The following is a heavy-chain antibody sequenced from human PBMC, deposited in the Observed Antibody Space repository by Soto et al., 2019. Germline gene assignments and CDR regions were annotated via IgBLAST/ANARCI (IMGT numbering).Heavy chain of an antibody. Sequence: EGSLRLSCAASGFTFSSYWMHWVRQAPGKGLVWVPRINSDGSSTSYADSVKGRFTISRDNAKNTLYLQMNSLRAEDTAVYYCARDPHYFYDSTGYYDYWGQGTLVTVSS. V-gene: IGHV3-74*01. CDR2: INSDGSST. CDR1: GFTFSSYW. D-gene: IGHD3-22*01. CDR3: ARDPHYFYDSTGYYDY. J-gene: IGHJ4*02.